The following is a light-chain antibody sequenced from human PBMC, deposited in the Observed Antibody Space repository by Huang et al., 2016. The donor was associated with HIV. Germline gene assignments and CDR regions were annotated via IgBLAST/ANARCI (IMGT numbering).Light chain of an antibody. CDR1: QSLLPSNGNTF. CDR2: EVS. J-gene: IGKJ5*01. CDR3: MQGVHLPIT. V-gene: IGKV2-29*02. Sequence: DVVLTQTPPSLPVTPGQPASISCKSSQSLLPSNGNTFLYWYLQKAGQAPQLLIYEVSRRFSGVPDRFSGSGSGTEFTLRISRVEAEDIGVYYCMQGVHLPITFGQGTRLEIK.